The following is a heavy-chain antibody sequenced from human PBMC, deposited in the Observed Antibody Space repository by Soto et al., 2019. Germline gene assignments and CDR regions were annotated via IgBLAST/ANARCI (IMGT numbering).Heavy chain of an antibody. CDR2: INHSGST. CDR3: ARDAMTTEFDY. CDR1: GGSFSGYY. Sequence: SETLSLTCAVYGGSFSGYYWSWIRQPPGKGLEWIGEINHSGSTNYNPSLKSRVTISVDTSKNQFSLKLSSVTAADTAVYYCARDAMTTEFDYWGQGTLVTVSS. D-gene: IGHD4-4*01. J-gene: IGHJ4*02. V-gene: IGHV4-34*01.